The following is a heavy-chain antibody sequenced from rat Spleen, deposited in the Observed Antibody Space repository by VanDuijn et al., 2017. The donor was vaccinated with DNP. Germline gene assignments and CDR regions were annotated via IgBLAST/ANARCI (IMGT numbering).Heavy chain of an antibody. CDR3: AKYYGYNSYFFDY. D-gene: IGHD1-9*01. V-gene: IGHV5S10*01. CDR1: GFTFSDYN. CDR2: IIYGGDRT. Sequence: EVQLVESGGGLVQPGRSLKLSCAASGFTFSDYNMAWVRQAPKKGLDWVASIIYGGDRTYYRDSVKGRFTISRDNAKSTLYLQMDSLRSEDTATYYCAKYYGYNSYFFDYWGQGTLVTVSS. J-gene: IGHJ3*01.